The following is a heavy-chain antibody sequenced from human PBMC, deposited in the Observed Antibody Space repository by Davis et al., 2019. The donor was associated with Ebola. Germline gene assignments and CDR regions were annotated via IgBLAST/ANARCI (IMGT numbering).Heavy chain of an antibody. V-gene: IGHV3-7*03. CDR3: ARDDSCSSTSCFYYYYYGMDV. D-gene: IGHD2-2*01. CDR1: GFTFSSYW. CDR2: IKQDGSEK. Sequence: GESLKISCAASGFTFSSYWMSWVRQAPGKGLEWVANIKQDGSEKYYVDSVKGRFTISRDNAKNSLYLQMNSLRAEDTAVYYCARDDSCSSTSCFYYYYYGMDVWGQGTTVTVSS. J-gene: IGHJ6*02.